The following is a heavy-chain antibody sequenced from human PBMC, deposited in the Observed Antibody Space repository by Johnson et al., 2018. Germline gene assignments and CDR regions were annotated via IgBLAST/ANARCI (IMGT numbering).Heavy chain of an antibody. CDR3: ARRCGSTSCYTGAFDI. CDR1: GGSISSSSYY. J-gene: IGHJ3*02. V-gene: IGHV4-39*01. CDR2: IYYSGST. D-gene: IGHD2-2*02. Sequence: QVRLQESGPGLVKPSETLSLTCTVSGGSISSSSYYWGWIRQPPGKGLEWIGSIYYSGSTYYNPSLKSRVTISVDTSKNQFSLKLSSVTAADTAVYYCARRCGSTSCYTGAFDIWGQGTMVTVSS.